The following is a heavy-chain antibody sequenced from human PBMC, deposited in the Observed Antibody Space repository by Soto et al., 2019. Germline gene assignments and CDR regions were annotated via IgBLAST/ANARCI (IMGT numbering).Heavy chain of an antibody. CDR1: GGTFSSYA. CDR3: ARQKSSGRRSYYYGMDV. D-gene: IGHD6-19*01. CDR2: IIPIFGTA. V-gene: IGHV1-69*13. Sequence: SVKVSCKASGGTFSSYAISWVRQAPGQGLEWMGGIIPIFGTANYAQKFQGRVTITADESTSTAYMELSSLRSEDTAVYYCARQKSSGRRSYYYGMDVWGQGTTVTVSS. J-gene: IGHJ6*02.